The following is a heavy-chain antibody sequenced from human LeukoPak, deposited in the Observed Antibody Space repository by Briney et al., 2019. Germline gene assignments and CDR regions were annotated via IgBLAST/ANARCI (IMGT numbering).Heavy chain of an antibody. D-gene: IGHD3-22*01. CDR2: ISSSSSYI. CDR3: ARGEDDSSGYYLL. Sequence: GGSLRLSCAVSGFTFSSSYMNWVRQAPGKGLEWVSSISSSSSYIYYADSVKGRFTISRDNAKNSLYLQMNSLRAEDTAVYYCARGEDDSSGYYLLWGQGTLVTVSS. J-gene: IGHJ4*02. CDR1: GFTFSSSY. V-gene: IGHV3-21*01.